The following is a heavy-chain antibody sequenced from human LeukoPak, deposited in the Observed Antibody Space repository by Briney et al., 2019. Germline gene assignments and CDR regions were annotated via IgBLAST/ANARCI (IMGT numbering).Heavy chain of an antibody. V-gene: IGHV3-66*02. D-gene: IGHD6-13*01. Sequence: GGSLRLSCAASGFTVSSNYMSWVRQAPGKGLEWVSVIYSGGSTYYADSVKGRFTISRDNSKNTLYLQMNSLGAEDTAVYYCARDLGYSSSWYYYWGQGTLVTVSS. J-gene: IGHJ4*02. CDR3: ARDLGYSSSWYYY. CDR2: IYSGGST. CDR1: GFTVSSNY.